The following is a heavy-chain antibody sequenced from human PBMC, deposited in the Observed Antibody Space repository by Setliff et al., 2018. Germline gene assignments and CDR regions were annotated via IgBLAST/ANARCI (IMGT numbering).Heavy chain of an antibody. D-gene: IGHD3-22*01. CDR1: GFTFDDYA. CDR2: LIWDGGST. V-gene: IGHV3-43D*04. J-gene: IGHJ4*02. CDR3: AKDMADYYDSSGYWYYFDY. Sequence: GGSLKLSCAASGFTFDDYAMHWVRQAPGKGLEWVSLLIWDGGSTYYADAVKGRFTISRDNSKNSLYLQMNSLRAEDTALYYCAKDMADYYDSSGYWYYFDYWGQGTLVTVSS.